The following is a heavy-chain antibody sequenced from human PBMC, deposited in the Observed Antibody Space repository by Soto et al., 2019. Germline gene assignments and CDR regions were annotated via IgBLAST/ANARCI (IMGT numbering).Heavy chain of an antibody. CDR2: ISAYNGNT. J-gene: IGHJ4*02. Sequence: ASVQVSCKASGYTFTSYGISWVRQAPGQGLEWMGWISAYNGNTNYAQKLQGRVTMTTDTSTSTAYMELRSLRSDDTAVYYWASWRVGATHYFDYWGQGTLVTVSS. V-gene: IGHV1-18*04. CDR1: GYTFTSYG. CDR3: ASWRVGATHYFDY. D-gene: IGHD1-26*01.